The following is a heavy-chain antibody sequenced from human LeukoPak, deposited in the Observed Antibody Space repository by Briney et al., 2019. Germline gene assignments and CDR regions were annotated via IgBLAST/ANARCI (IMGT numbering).Heavy chain of an antibody. D-gene: IGHD2-2*01. Sequence: SETLSLTCAVYGGSFRGYYWSWTRQPPGKGLDWIGEINHSGSTNYNPSLKSRVTLSVDTSMNQYSLKLRSVTAADTAVYYCARGGDIVVVPAAPRGYNWFDPWGQGTLVTVSS. CDR2: INHSGST. J-gene: IGHJ5*02. V-gene: IGHV4-34*01. CDR3: ARGGDIVVVPAAPRGYNWFDP. CDR1: GGSFRGYY.